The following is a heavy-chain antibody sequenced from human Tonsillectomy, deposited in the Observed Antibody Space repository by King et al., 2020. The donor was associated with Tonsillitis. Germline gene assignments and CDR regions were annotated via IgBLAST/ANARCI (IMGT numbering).Heavy chain of an antibody. CDR2: IYYSGST. Sequence: QLQESGPGLVKPSETLSLTCTVSGGSISSYYWSWIRPPPGKGLEWIGYIYYSGSTNYNPSLKSRVTISVDTSKNQFSLKLSSVTAADTAVYYCARHLRAHYYYYGMDVWGQGTTVTVSS. V-gene: IGHV4-59*08. J-gene: IGHJ6*02. CDR1: GGSISSYY. CDR3: ARHLRAHYYYYGMDV.